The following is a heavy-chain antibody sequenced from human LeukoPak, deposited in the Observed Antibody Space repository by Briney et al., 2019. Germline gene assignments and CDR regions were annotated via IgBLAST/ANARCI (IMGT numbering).Heavy chain of an antibody. CDR1: GFTFSTYA. J-gene: IGHJ3*02. Sequence: GGSLRLSCAASGFTFSTYAMTWLRQAPGKGLEWVSALSASGSNTYYANSVKGRFTISRDNSKNTLYLQMGSLRAEDMAVYYCASGQTAADIWGQGTMVTVSS. D-gene: IGHD1-26*01. V-gene: IGHV3-23*01. CDR3: ASGQTAADI. CDR2: LSASGSNT.